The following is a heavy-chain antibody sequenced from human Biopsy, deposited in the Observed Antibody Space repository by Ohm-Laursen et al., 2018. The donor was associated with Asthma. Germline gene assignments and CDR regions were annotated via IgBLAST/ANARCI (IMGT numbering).Heavy chain of an antibody. CDR3: AKRRGYSGHDNDY. D-gene: IGHD5-12*01. V-gene: IGHV3-30*18. J-gene: IGHJ4*02. CDR1: GFTFDDYG. Sequence: SLRLSCAASGFTFDDYGMSWVRQAPGKGLEWVAVISYDGNHKFYEDSVKGRFTISRDNSKNTLYLQMNSLRTEDTAVYYCAKRRGYSGHDNDYWGQGTLVIVSS. CDR2: ISYDGNHK.